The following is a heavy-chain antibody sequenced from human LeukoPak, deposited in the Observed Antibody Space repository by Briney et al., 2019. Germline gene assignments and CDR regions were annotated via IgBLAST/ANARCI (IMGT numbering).Heavy chain of an antibody. J-gene: IGHJ4*02. CDR3: ARDPRIVGATHFDY. D-gene: IGHD1-26*01. CDR2: ISSSGSTI. CDR1: GFTFSSYS. V-gene: IGHV3-48*04. Sequence: GGSLRLSCAASGFTFSSYSMNWVRQAPGKGLEWVSYISSSGSTIYYADSVKGRFTISRDNAKNSLYLQMNSLRAEDTAVYYCARDPRIVGATHFDYWGQGTLVTVSS.